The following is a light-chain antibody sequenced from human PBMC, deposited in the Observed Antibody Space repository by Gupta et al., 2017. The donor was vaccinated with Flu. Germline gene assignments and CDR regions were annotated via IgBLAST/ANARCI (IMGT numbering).Light chain of an antibody. CDR3: TSYTSSSTPVV. CDR2: EVS. CDR1: SRDVGGYNY. V-gene: IGLV2-14*01. Sequence: QSALTQPASVSGSPGQSITISCTGTSRDVGGYNYVSWYQQHPGKAPKLIIYEVSNRPSGVSNRFSGSKSGNTASLTVSGLQTEDESHYYCTSYTSSSTPVVFGGGTRLTVL. J-gene: IGLJ2*01.